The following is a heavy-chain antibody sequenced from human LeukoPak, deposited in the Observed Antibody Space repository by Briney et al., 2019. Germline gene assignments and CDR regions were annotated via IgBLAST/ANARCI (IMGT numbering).Heavy chain of an antibody. Sequence: VASVKVSCKASGYTFTGYYIHWVRQAPGQGLEWMGWINPNSGGTNYAQKFQGRVTMTRDTSISTAYMELSRLRSDDTAVYYCARDLPRIAARPHQWNWFDPWGQGTLVTVSS. J-gene: IGHJ5*02. CDR1: GYTFTGYY. CDR3: ARDLPRIAARPHQWNWFDP. CDR2: INPNSGGT. V-gene: IGHV1-2*02. D-gene: IGHD6-6*01.